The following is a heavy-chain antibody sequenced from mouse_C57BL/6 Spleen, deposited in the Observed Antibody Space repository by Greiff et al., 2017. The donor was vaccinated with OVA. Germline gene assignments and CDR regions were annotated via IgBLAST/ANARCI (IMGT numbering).Heavy chain of an antibody. J-gene: IGHJ3*01. Sequence: QVQLQQSGPGLVQPSQSLSITCTVSGFSFTSYGVHWVRQSPGKGLEWLGVIWRGGSTDYNAAFISRLSISKDNSKSQVFFKMNSLQADDTAIYYCASGRAWFAYWGQGTLVTVSA. D-gene: IGHD3-1*01. CDR2: IWRGGST. V-gene: IGHV2-2*01. CDR1: GFSFTSYG. CDR3: ASGRAWFAY.